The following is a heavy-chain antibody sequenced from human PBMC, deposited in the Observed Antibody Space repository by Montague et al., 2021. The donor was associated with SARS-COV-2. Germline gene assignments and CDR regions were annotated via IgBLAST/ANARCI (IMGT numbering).Heavy chain of an antibody. CDR2: IYYSGST. J-gene: IGHJ5*02. V-gene: IGHV4-39*07. D-gene: IGHD3-22*01. CDR1: GGSISSSTYY. CDR3: ARRPYYYDSSGQFDP. Sequence: SETLSLTCTDSGGSISSSTYYWGWIRQPPGKGLEWIASIYYSGSTYFNPSLKSRVAISIDTSKNQFSLKLSSVTAADTAVYYCARRPYYYDSSGQFDPWGQGVLVTVSS.